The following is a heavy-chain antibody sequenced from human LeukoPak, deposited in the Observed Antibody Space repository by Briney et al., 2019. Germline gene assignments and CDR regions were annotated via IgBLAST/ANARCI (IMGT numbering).Heavy chain of an antibody. Sequence: GASVKVSCKVSGYTLTELSMHWVRRAPGKGLEWMGGFDPEDGETIYAQKFQGRVTMTEDTSTDTAYMELSSLRSEDTAVYYCATWGYDILTGINWFDPWGQGTLVTVSS. CDR3: ATWGYDILTGINWFDP. V-gene: IGHV1-24*01. J-gene: IGHJ5*02. CDR2: FDPEDGET. CDR1: GYTLTELS. D-gene: IGHD3-9*01.